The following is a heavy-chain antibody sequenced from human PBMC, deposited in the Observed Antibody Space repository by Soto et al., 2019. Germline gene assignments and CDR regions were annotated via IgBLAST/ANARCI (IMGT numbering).Heavy chain of an antibody. CDR3: ARDYCTNGVCYTLDY. V-gene: IGHV3-33*01. Sequence: VQLVESGGGVVQPGRSLRLSCAASGFTFSSYGMHWVRQAPGKGLEWVAVIWYDGSNKYYADSVKGRFTISRDNSKNTLYLQMNSLRAEDTAVYYCARDYCTNGVCYTLDYWGQGTLVTVSS. CDR2: IWYDGSNK. J-gene: IGHJ4*02. D-gene: IGHD2-8*01. CDR1: GFTFSSYG.